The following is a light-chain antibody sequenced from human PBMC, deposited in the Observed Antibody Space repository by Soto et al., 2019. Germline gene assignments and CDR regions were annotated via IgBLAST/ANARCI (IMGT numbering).Light chain of an antibody. J-gene: IGLJ2*01. Sequence: QSVLTQPASVSGSPGQSITVSCTGTSSDIGRYNYVSWYQQYPGQAPKLVIYEVTHWPSGISNRFSASKSGNTASLTISGLQADDEADYYCSSYTSSSTLVFGGGTQLTVL. CDR2: EVT. V-gene: IGLV2-14*01. CDR1: SSDIGRYNY. CDR3: SSYTSSSTLV.